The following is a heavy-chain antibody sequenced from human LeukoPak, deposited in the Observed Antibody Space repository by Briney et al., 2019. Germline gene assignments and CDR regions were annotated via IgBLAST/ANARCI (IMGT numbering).Heavy chain of an antibody. CDR2: ISSSSSYI. CDR3: ARETSADSGYCSSTSCYYYYYMDV. CDR1: GFTFSSYS. Sequence: GGSLRLSCAASGFTFSSYSMNWVRQAPGKGLEWVPSISSSSSYIYYADSVKGRFTISRDNAKNSLYLQMNSLRAEDTAVYYCARETSADSGYCSSTSCYYYYYMDVWGKGTTVTISS. D-gene: IGHD2-2*01. J-gene: IGHJ6*03. V-gene: IGHV3-21*01.